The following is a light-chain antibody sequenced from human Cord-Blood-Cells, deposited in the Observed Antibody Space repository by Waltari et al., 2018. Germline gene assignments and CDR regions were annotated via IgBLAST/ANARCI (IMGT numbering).Light chain of an antibody. V-gene: IGLV2-14*01. J-gene: IGLJ1*01. CDR3: SSYTSSSTLV. CDR2: EVS. Sequence: QSALTQPASVSGSPGPSITISCTGPSSDVGGYNSVSWYQQHPGKAPKLMIYEVSNRPSGVSNRFSGSKSGNTASLTISGLQAEDEADYYCSSYTSSSTLVFGTGTKVTVL. CDR1: SSDVGGYNS.